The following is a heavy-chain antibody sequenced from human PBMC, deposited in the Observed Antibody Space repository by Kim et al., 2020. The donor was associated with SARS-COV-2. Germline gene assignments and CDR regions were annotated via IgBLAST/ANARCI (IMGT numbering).Heavy chain of an antibody. Sequence: GGSLRLSCTVSGFTFSSYWIHWVRQAPGKGPVWVSRLNSGGTNADYADSAKGRFTTARENAKNTVYLQMNSVRAEDTAMYYCARVDWGRSFDYWGQGTPVPV. CDR3: ARVDWGRSFDY. CDR2: LNSGGTNA. D-gene: IGHD3-16*01. V-gene: IGHV3-74*01. CDR1: GFTFSSYW. J-gene: IGHJ4*02.